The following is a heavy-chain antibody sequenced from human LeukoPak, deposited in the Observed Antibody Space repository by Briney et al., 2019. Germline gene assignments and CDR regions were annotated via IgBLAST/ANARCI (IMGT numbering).Heavy chain of an antibody. D-gene: IGHD2-2*01. CDR2: LSYDGTNK. CDR1: GFTFNNYG. Sequence: GGSLRLSCAASGFTFNNYGLHWVRQAPGKGLEWVAVLSYDGTNKYYADSVKGRFTISRDNSKNTLYLQMNSLRAGDTAVYYCAKDHCSSTSCSSNYFDYWGQGTLVTVSS. J-gene: IGHJ4*02. V-gene: IGHV3-30*18. CDR3: AKDHCSSTSCSSNYFDY.